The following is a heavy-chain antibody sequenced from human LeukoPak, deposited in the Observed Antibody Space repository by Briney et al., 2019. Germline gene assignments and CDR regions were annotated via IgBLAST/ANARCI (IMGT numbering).Heavy chain of an antibody. V-gene: IGHV3-23*01. CDR2: IRSSGGST. CDR3: AKVRDYFYYGLDV. Sequence: GGSLRLSCAASGITFSSYAMSWVRQAPGKGLEWVSVIRSSGGSTNYADSVKGRFTISRDNSKNTLYLQMNSLRGEDTAVYYCAKVRDYFYYGLDVWGQGTTVTVSS. CDR1: GITFSSYA. J-gene: IGHJ6*02.